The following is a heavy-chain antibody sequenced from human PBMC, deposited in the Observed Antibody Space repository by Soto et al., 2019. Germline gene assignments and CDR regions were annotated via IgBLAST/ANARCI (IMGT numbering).Heavy chain of an antibody. D-gene: IGHD3-3*01. J-gene: IGHJ6*02. Sequence: GGSLRLSCAASGFTFSSYWMSWVRQAPGKGLEWVANIKQDRSEKYYVDSVKGRFTISRDNAKNSLYLQMNSLRAEDTAVYYCARGRYDFWSGYYPYYYYGMDVWGQGTTVTVSS. CDR3: ARGRYDFWSGYYPYYYYGMDV. V-gene: IGHV3-7*05. CDR2: IKQDRSEK. CDR1: GFTFSSYW.